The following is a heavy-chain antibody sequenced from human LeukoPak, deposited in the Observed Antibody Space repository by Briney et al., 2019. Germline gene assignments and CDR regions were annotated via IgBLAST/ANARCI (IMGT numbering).Heavy chain of an antibody. CDR1: GGTFSSYA. D-gene: IGHD3-22*01. CDR2: IIPIFGTA. J-gene: IGHJ3*02. CDR3: AVNYYYDSSGYRPYDAFDI. Sequence: GSSVKVSCKASGGTFSSYAISWVRQAPGQGLEWMGGIIPIFGTANYAQKFQGRVTLTTDESTSTAYMELSSLRSEDTAVYYCAVNYYYDSSGYRPYDAFDIWGQGTMVTVSS. V-gene: IGHV1-69*05.